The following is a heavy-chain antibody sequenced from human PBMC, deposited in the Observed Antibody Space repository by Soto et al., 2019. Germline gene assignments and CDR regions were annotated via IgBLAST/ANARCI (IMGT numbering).Heavy chain of an antibody. Sequence: PPETLSLTCTVPGGSISSSSYYWGWIRQPPGKGLDWIGSIYYSGSTYYNPSLKSRVTISVDTSKNQFSLKLSSVTAADTAVYYCARAAYYYDSSALRAQGRFDYWGQGTLVTVSS. V-gene: IGHV4-39*07. CDR1: GGSISSSSYY. CDR2: IYYSGST. J-gene: IGHJ4*02. CDR3: ARAAYYYDSSALRAQGRFDY. D-gene: IGHD3-22*01.